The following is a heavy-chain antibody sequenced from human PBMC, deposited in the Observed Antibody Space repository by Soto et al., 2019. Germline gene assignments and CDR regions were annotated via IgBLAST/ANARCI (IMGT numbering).Heavy chain of an antibody. V-gene: IGHV3-30*18. J-gene: IGHJ4*02. D-gene: IGHD1-7*01. CDR3: AKSGLELPYFDF. CDR2: ISYDGSNK. Sequence: GGSMKLSCAASGFTFSSYGMHWVRQAPGKGLDWVAVISYDGSNKNYADSVKGRFTISRDNSKNALYLQMNSLRAEDTAVYYSAKSGLELPYFDFWGQGTLVTVSP. CDR1: GFTFSSYG.